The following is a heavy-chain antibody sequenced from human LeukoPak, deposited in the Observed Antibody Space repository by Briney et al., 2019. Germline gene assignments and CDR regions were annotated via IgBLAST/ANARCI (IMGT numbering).Heavy chain of an antibody. Sequence: PSETLSLTCTVSGGSLSSYYWSWIRQTPRKGVGWVGYIYYSGSTNYNPSLKTRVTISIDTPKNQTSLKLSSVTAADTAVYYCARDSCSYGAYCYGMDVWGQGTTVTVSS. CDR2: IYYSGST. J-gene: IGHJ6*02. CDR1: GGSLSSYY. V-gene: IGHV4-59*01. CDR3: ARDSCSYGAYCYGMDV. D-gene: IGHD4/OR15-4a*01.